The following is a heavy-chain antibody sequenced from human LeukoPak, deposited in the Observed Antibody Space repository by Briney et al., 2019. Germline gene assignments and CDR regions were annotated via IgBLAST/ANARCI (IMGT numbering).Heavy chain of an antibody. Sequence: GYLRLSCAASGFTVSNNYMSWVRQAPGKGLEWVSLIYSGGSTYYADSVKGRFTISRDNSKNTLYLQMNSLRAEDTAVYYCASYSSLDYWGQGTLVTVSS. J-gene: IGHJ4*02. CDR2: IYSGGST. V-gene: IGHV3-53*01. D-gene: IGHD3-22*01. CDR3: ASYSSLDY. CDR1: GFTVSNNY.